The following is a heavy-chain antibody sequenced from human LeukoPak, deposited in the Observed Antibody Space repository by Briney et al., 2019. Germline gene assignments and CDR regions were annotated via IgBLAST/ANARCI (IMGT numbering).Heavy chain of an antibody. V-gene: IGHV5-51*01. D-gene: IGHD3-10*01. J-gene: IGHJ4*02. CDR3: ARRDYYGSGSYYGNFDY. CDR2: IYPGDSHT. Sequence: GESLKISCKSSGYSFTNHWIGWVRQMPGKGLEWMGVIYPGDSHTRYSPSFQGQVTISADKSIGTAYLQWSSLKASDTAMYYCARRDYYGSGSYYGNFDYWGQGTLVTVSS. CDR1: GYSFTNHW.